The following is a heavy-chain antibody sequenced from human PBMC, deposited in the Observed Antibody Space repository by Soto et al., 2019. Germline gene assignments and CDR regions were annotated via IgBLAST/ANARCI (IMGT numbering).Heavy chain of an antibody. CDR3: ARGISYFDTTGYYWYHDY. V-gene: IGHV1-3*01. CDR1: GYIFSNYA. Sequence: ASVKVSCKASGYIFSNYAIQWVRQAPGQRLEWMGGIDAANGNTKSLQKFQGRLTITRDTAANTAHMELSSLRSEETAVYYCARGISYFDTTGYYWYHDYWGQGTQVTVSS. CDR2: IDAANGNT. J-gene: IGHJ4*02. D-gene: IGHD3-22*01.